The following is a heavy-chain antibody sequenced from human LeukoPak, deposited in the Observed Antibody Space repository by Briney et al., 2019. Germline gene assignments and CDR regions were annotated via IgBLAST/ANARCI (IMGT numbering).Heavy chain of an antibody. Sequence: PSETLSLTCTVSGGSISSYYWSWIRQPPGKGLEWIGYIYYSGSTNYNPSLKSRVTISVDTSKNQFSLKLSSVTAADTAVYYCARSRDGYNSRGAFDIWGQGTLVTVSS. CDR2: IYYSGST. J-gene: IGHJ4*02. D-gene: IGHD5-24*01. CDR3: ARSRDGYNSRGAFDI. CDR1: GGSISSYY. V-gene: IGHV4-59*01.